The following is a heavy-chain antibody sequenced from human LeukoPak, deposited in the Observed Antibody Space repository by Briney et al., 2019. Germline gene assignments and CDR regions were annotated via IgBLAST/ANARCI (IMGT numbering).Heavy chain of an antibody. J-gene: IGHJ4*02. CDR1: GFTFSHYA. CDR3: ARDRFWAFDY. CDR2: ISSSGGST. Sequence: GGSLRLSCVASGFTFSHYAMSWVRQAPGKGLEWVSAISSSGGSTHYADSVKGRFTISRDNSKNTLYLQMNSLRAEDTAVYYCARDRFWAFDYWGQGTLVTVSS. D-gene: IGHD3-16*01. V-gene: IGHV3-23*01.